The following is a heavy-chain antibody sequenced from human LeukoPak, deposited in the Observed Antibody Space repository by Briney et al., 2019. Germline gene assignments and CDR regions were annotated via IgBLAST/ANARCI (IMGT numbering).Heavy chain of an antibody. CDR3: ASLDYYHFDY. CDR1: GGSISRYY. D-gene: IGHD3-22*01. J-gene: IGHJ4*02. CDR2: ISYSGST. Sequence: SDTLSLTCTVSGGSISRYYWRWIRQPPGKGLELIGYISYSGSTKYNPSLMSRVTISVDTSKNQFSLKLRSAPAADTAVYYCASLDYYHFDYWGQGTVVTASS. V-gene: IGHV4-59*07.